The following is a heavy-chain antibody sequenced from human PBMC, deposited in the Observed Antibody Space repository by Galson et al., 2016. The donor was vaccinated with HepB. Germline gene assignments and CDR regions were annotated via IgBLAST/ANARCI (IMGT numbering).Heavy chain of an antibody. CDR1: GLTLSTNW. CDR3: AKRHEYCPPVGCSVDY. V-gene: IGHV3-7*02. Sequence: SLRLSCAASGLTLSTNWMSWVRQAPGKGLEWVANIKQDGSEKYYVDSVKGRFTISRDNSNNMLFLQMSSLRPDDTAVYYCAKRHEYCPPVGCSVDYWGQGTLVSVSS. J-gene: IGHJ4*02. D-gene: IGHD2/OR15-2a*01. CDR2: IKQDGSEK.